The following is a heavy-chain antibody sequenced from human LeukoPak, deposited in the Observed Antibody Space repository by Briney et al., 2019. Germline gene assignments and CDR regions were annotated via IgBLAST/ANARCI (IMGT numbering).Heavy chain of an antibody. CDR2: ISSSSSYI. Sequence: GGSLRLSCAASGFTFSSYSMNWVRQAPGKGLEWVSSISSSSSYIYYADSVKGRFTISRDNAKNSLYLQVNSLRAEDTAVYYCARNPAPWEQQLGKFWFDPWGQGTLVTVSS. V-gene: IGHV3-21*01. J-gene: IGHJ5*02. D-gene: IGHD6-13*01. CDR3: ARNPAPWEQQLGKFWFDP. CDR1: GFTFSSYS.